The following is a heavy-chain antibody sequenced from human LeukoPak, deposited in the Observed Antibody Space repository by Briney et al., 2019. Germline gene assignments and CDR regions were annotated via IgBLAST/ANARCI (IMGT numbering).Heavy chain of an antibody. CDR2: ISDGGDNT. CDR3: AKDKPIIATRINGMDV. J-gene: IGHJ6*02. D-gene: IGHD6-6*01. Sequence: GGSLRLSCAASGFTFSSYVMNWVRQSPGKGLEWVSGISDGGDNTDYADSVKGRFIISRDNSKNTLYLQMNSLRAEDTAVYYCAKDKPIIATRINGMDVWGQGTTVTVSS. V-gene: IGHV3-23*01. CDR1: GFTFSSYV.